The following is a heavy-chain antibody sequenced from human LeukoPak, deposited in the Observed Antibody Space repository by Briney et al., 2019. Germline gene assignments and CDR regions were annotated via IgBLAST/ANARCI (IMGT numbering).Heavy chain of an antibody. J-gene: IGHJ4*02. V-gene: IGHV4-4*07. CDR2: IYTSGST. CDR1: GGSISSYY. Sequence: SETLSLTCTVSGGSISSYYWSWIRQPAGKGLEWIGRIYTSGSTNYNPSPKSRVTISVDKSKNQFSLKLSSVTAADTAVYYCARGYSSSWPLDYWGQGTLVTVSS. CDR3: ARGYSSSWPLDY. D-gene: IGHD6-13*01.